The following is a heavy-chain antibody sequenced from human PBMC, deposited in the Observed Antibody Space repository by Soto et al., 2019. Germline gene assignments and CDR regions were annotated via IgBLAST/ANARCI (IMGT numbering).Heavy chain of an antibody. V-gene: IGHV2-5*02. CDR2: IYWDDDK. D-gene: IGHD6-13*01. Sequence: QITLKESGPTLVKPTQTLTLTCTFSGFSLSTSGVGVGWIRQPPGKALEWLALIYWDDDKRYSPSLKSRLTITKDTSKNQMVLTITTMDPVKNATYYCAHRQIVYSSSWSDAFDIWGQGTMLTVS. J-gene: IGHJ3*02. CDR3: AHRQIVYSSSWSDAFDI. CDR1: GFSLSTSGVG.